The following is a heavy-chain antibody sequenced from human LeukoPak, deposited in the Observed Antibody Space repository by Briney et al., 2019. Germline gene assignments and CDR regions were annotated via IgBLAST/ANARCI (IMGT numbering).Heavy chain of an antibody. CDR1: GGSISSSSYY. CDR2: IYYSGST. Sequence: SETLSLTCTVSGGSISSSSYYWGWIRQPPGKGLEWIGSIYYSGSTDYNPPLKSRVTISVDMSKNQFSLKLSSVTAADTAVYYCARDAIAAGDPFDYWGQGTLVTVSS. V-gene: IGHV4-39*07. CDR3: ARDAIAAGDPFDY. D-gene: IGHD6-13*01. J-gene: IGHJ4*02.